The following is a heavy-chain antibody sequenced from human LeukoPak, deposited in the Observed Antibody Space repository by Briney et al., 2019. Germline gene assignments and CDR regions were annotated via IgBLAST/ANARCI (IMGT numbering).Heavy chain of an antibody. D-gene: IGHD2-2*02. J-gene: IGHJ5*02. CDR1: GGSISSYY. CDR2: IYYSGST. V-gene: IGHV4-39*01. Sequence: SETLCLTCTVSGGSISSYYWGWIRQPPGKGLEWIGSIYYSGSTYYNPSLKSRVTISVDTSKNQFPLKLSSVTAADTAVYYCARLYIVVVPAAIHWFDPWGQGTLVTVSS. CDR3: ARLYIVVVPAAIHWFDP.